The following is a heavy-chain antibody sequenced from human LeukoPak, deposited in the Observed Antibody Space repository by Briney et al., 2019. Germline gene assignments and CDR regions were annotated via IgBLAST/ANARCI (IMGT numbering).Heavy chain of an antibody. Sequence: SETLSLTCTFSGGSISNYYWSWIRQPVGGGLEWIGRIYSNGGTDYNPSLKNRVTMSVDTSKNQFSLRLSSVTAADTAIYYCARGTYGMDVWGQGTTVIVSS. CDR2: IYSNGGT. V-gene: IGHV4-4*07. CDR1: GGSISNYY. CDR3: ARGTYGMDV. J-gene: IGHJ6*02.